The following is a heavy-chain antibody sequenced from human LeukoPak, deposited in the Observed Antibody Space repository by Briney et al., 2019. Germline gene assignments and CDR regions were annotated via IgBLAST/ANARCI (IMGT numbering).Heavy chain of an antibody. V-gene: IGHV1-24*01. CDR1: GYTLTELS. D-gene: IGHD5-24*01. CDR2: FDPEVGKT. J-gene: IGHJ4*02. Sequence: ASVKVSCKVSGYTLTELSMHWVRQAPGKGLEWMGGFDPEVGKTIYAQKFQGRVTMTTDTSTSTAYMELRSLRSDDTAVYYCARCQKIRDLDFDYWGQGTLVTVSS. CDR3: ARCQKIRDLDFDY.